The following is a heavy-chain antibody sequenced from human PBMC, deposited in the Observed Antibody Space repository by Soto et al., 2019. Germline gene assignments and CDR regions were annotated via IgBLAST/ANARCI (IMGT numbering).Heavy chain of an antibody. V-gene: IGHV4-34*01. CDR2: INHSGST. Sequence: QVQLQQWGAGLLKPSETLSLTCAVYGGSFSGYYWSCIRQPPGKGLEWIGEINHSGSTNYNPSLKVRVTISVATSKNQYSLKRSSVTAADTAVYYCARGGPGTDYDILTGNDYWGQGTLVTVSS. CDR1: GGSFSGYY. D-gene: IGHD3-9*01. J-gene: IGHJ4*02. CDR3: ARGGPGTDYDILTGNDY.